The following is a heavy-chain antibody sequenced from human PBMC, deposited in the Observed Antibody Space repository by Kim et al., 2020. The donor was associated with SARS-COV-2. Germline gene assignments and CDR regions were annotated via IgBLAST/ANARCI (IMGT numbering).Heavy chain of an antibody. D-gene: IGHD3-3*01. CDR2: SGST. V-gene: IGHV4-59*08. CDR3: ARHRFFDY. J-gene: IGHJ4*02. Sequence: SGSTNYNPTLKSRVTISVDTSKNQFSLKLSSVTAADTAVYYCARHRFFDYWGQGTLVTVSS.